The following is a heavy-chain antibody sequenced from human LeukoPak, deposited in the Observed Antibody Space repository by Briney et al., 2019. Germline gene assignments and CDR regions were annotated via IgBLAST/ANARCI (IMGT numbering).Heavy chain of an antibody. Sequence: PSETLSLTCTVSGGSISSYYWSWIRQPPGKGLEWIGYIYYSGSTNYNPSLKSRVTISVDTSKNQFSLKLSSVTAADTAVYYCARDVRRKAFDIWGQGTMVTVS. CDR1: GGSISSYY. CDR3: ARDVRRKAFDI. J-gene: IGHJ3*02. V-gene: IGHV4-59*01. CDR2: IYYSGST.